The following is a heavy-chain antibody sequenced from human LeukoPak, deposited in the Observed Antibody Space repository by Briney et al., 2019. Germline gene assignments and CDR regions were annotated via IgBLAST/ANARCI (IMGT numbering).Heavy chain of an antibody. J-gene: IGHJ3*02. CDR1: GYTLTELS. CDR2: FDPEDGET. V-gene: IGHV1-24*01. CDR3: ATVDGSGSWYDAFDI. Sequence: ASVKVSCKVSGYTLTELSMHWVRQAPGKGLEWMGGFDPEDGETIYAQKFQGRVTMTGDISTDTAYMELSSLRSEDTAVYYCATVDGSGSWYDAFDIWGQGTMVTVSS. D-gene: IGHD3-10*01.